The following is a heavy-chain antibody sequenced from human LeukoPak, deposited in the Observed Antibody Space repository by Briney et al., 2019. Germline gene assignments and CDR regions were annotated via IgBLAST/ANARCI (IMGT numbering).Heavy chain of an antibody. J-gene: IGHJ5*02. D-gene: IGHD1-14*01. V-gene: IGHV1-2*02. CDR3: ARAGTYTVFTQGADWFDP. CDR2: INPNSGGT. Sequence: ASVTVSRKASVYTFTGYFIHWVRQAPGQGLEWMGWINPNSGGTHYAQKFQGRVTMTRDTSISTAYMELSRLRSDNTAVYYCARAGTYTVFTQGADWFDPWGQGTLVTVSS. CDR1: VYTFTGYF.